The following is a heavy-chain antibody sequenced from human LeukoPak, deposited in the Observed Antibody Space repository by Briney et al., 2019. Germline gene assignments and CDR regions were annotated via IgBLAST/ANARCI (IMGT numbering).Heavy chain of an antibody. J-gene: IGHJ3*02. V-gene: IGHV4-30-4*01. Sequence: SESLSPTCTVSGGSMSSGDYYWSWIREPPGKGLEWIGYIYYSGSTYYTPSLKSRVTISVDTSKNQFSLKLSSVTAADTAVYYCARSYYDILTGPGGFDIWGQGTMVTVSS. CDR3: ARSYYDILTGPGGFDI. D-gene: IGHD3-9*01. CDR2: IYYSGST. CDR1: GGSMSSGDYY.